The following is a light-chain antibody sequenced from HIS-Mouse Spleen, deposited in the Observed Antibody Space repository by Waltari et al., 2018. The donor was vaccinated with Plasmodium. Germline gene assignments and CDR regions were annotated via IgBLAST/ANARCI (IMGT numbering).Light chain of an antibody. CDR3: QQYYSTPYT. Sequence: DFVMTQSPDSLAASLGERATINFKSSQSVLYSSNNKNYLAWYQQKPGQPPKLLIYWASTRESGVPDRFSGSGSGTDFTLTISSLQAEDVAVYYCQQYYSTPYTFGQGTKLEIK. J-gene: IGKJ2*01. CDR2: WAS. V-gene: IGKV4-1*01. CDR1: QSVLYSSNNKNY.